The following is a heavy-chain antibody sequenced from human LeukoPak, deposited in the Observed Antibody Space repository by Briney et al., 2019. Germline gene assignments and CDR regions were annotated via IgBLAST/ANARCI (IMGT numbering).Heavy chain of an antibody. CDR3: ARESWDIEGYNWFDP. Sequence: SETLSLTCTVSGGSISSSSYYWGWIRQPPGKGLEWIGSIYYSGSTNYNPSLKSRVTISVDTSKNQFSLKLSSVTPEDTAVYYCARESWDIEGYNWFDPWGQGTLVTVSS. V-gene: IGHV4-39*07. D-gene: IGHD2-15*01. J-gene: IGHJ5*02. CDR1: GGSISSSSYY. CDR2: IYYSGST.